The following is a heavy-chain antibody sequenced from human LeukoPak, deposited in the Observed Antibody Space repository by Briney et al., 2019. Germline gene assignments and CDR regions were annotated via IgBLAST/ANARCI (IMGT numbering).Heavy chain of an antibody. CDR1: GYTFTGYC. D-gene: IGHD3-3*01. V-gene: IGHV1-2*02. J-gene: IGHJ4*02. CDR3: ARDRDFWSGDYFDY. CDR2: INPNSGGT. Sequence: ASVKVYCKASGYTFTGYCMHWVRQAPGQGLEWMGWINPNSGGTNYAQKFQGRVTMTRDTSISTAYMELSRLRSDDTAVYYCARDRDFWSGDYFDYWGQGTLVTVSS.